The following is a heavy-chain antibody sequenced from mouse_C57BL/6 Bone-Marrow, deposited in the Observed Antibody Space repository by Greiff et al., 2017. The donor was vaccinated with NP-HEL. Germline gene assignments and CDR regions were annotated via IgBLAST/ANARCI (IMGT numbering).Heavy chain of an antibody. D-gene: IGHD1-1*01. J-gene: IGHJ2*01. CDR3: ARDSPYYYGSSLAPFDY. V-gene: IGHV3-6*01. CDR2: ISYDGSN. CDR1: GYSITSGYY. Sequence: EVQLQESGPGLVKPSQSLSLTCSVTGYSITSGYYWNWIRQFPGNKLEWMGYISYDGSNNYNPSLKNRISITRDTSKNQFFLKLNSVTTEDTATYYCARDSPYYYGSSLAPFDYWGQGTTLTVSS.